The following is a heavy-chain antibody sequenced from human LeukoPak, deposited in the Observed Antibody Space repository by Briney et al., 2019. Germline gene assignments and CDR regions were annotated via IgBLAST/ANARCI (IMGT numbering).Heavy chain of an antibody. V-gene: IGHV2-5*02. Sequence: SGPTLVKPTQTLTLTCTFSGFSFTTTGGGLGWSRQPPVEALEGLTLIYWDDDKRYRPSLKSRVAIANDTAKNEEARTRNDMDPVATATYSCAHKATRYVQHYFDYWGPRILVTVSS. CDR3: AHKATRYVQHYFDY. D-gene: IGHD5-12*01. CDR2: IYWDDDK. J-gene: IGHJ4*02. CDR1: GFSFTTTGGG.